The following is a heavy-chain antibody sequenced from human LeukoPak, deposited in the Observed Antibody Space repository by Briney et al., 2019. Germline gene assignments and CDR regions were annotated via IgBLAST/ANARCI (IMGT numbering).Heavy chain of an antibody. Sequence: GASVKVSCKASGGTFSRYAINWVRQAPGQGLEWMGGIIPIFGTANYAQKFQGRVTITADESTSTAYMELSSPRPEDTAVYYCARGWLAETTVVTPYNYWGQGTLVTVSS. CDR1: GGTFSRYA. CDR3: ARGWLAETTVVTPYNY. CDR2: IIPIFGTA. V-gene: IGHV1-69*13. J-gene: IGHJ4*02. D-gene: IGHD4-23*01.